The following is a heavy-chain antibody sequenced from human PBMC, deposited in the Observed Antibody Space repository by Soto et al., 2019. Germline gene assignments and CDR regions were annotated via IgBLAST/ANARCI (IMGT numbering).Heavy chain of an antibody. V-gene: IGHV3-23*01. Sequence: GGSLRLSCSASGFTFSSYAMSWVRQAPGKGLEWVSGIWGSGDTIYYADSVKGRFTISRDNSKNTLYLQMNSLRAEDTAVYYCARDSPGEIFGVVTSTPPRYMEVWGQGTTVNVSS. D-gene: IGHD3-3*01. CDR1: GFTFSSYA. J-gene: IGHJ6*02. CDR2: IWGSGDTI. CDR3: ARDSPGEIFGVVTSTPPRYMEV.